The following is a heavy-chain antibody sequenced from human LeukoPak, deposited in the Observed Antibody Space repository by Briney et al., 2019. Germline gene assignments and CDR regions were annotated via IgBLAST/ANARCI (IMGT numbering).Heavy chain of an antibody. CDR1: GFTFSSHS. J-gene: IGHJ4*02. CDR2: ISSGGTYI. Sequence: GGSLRLSCAASGFTFSSHSMNWVRQAPGKGLEWVSSISSGGTYIYYADSVKGRFTISRDNSKNTLYLQTNSLRAEDTAVYYCAKDHYYDSSGYAYYFDYWGQGTLVTVSS. V-gene: IGHV3-21*04. D-gene: IGHD3-22*01. CDR3: AKDHYYDSSGYAYYFDY.